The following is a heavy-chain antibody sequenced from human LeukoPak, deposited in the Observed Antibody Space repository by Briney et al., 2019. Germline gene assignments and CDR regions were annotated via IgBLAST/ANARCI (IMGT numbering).Heavy chain of an antibody. CDR2: ISAYNGNT. CDR3: ARVKGKWSDQYYSDY. J-gene: IGHJ4*02. D-gene: IGHD2-15*01. V-gene: IGHV1-18*01. CDR1: GYTFISYG. Sequence: ASVKVSCKASGYTFISYGIIWVRQAPGQGLECMGWISAYNGNTNYAQKLQGRVTMTTDTSTSTAYMELRSLRSDDTAVYYCARVKGKWSDQYYSDYWGQGTLVTVSS.